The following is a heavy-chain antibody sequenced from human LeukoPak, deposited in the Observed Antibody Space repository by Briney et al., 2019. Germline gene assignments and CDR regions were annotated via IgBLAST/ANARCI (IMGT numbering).Heavy chain of an antibody. CDR2: ISSSSSYI. V-gene: IGHV3-21*01. Sequence: PGGSLRLSCAASGFTFSSYSMNWVRQAPGKGLEWVSSISSSSSYIYYADSVKGRFTISRDNAKNSLYLQMNSLRAEDTAVYYCARVSSPYCSSTSCPKLDYWGQGTLVTVSS. CDR3: ARVSSPYCSSTSCPKLDY. CDR1: GFTFSSYS. J-gene: IGHJ4*02. D-gene: IGHD2-2*01.